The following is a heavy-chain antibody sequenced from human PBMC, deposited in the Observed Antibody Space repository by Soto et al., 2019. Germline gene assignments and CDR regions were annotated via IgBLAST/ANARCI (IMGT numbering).Heavy chain of an antibody. CDR2: IYNSGSA. V-gene: IGHV4-61*01. D-gene: IGHD3-10*01. Sequence: QVQLQESGPGLVKPSETLSLTCTVSGGSVRSGSYYWGWIRQPPGKGLEWIGYIYNSGSATYNPSLKSRVTISIATSKDQFALKLGSVTAGDTAVYYCARDRGGVMGRGTYYVDYWGQGTLVTVSS. CDR1: GGSVRSGSYY. J-gene: IGHJ4*02. CDR3: ARDRGGVMGRGTYYVDY.